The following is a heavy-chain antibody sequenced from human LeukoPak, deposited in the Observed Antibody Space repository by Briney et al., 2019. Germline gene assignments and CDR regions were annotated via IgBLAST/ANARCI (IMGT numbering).Heavy chain of an antibody. D-gene: IGHD3-9*01. CDR1: GGSFSGYY. J-gene: IGHJ4*02. V-gene: IGHV4-34*01. CDR2: INHSGST. CDR3: ASGPHYYDILTGYYTSYYFDY. Sequence: PSETLPLTCAVYGGSFSGYYWSWIRQPPGKGLEWIGEINHSGSTNYNPSLKSRVTISVDTSKNQFSLKLSSVTAADTAVYYCASGPHYYDILTGYYTSYYFDYWGQGTLVTVSS.